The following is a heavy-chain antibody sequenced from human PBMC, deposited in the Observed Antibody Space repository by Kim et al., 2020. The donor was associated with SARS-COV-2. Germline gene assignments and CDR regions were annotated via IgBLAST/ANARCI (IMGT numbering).Heavy chain of an antibody. V-gene: IGHV3-48*02. CDR3: AREFRAGYCSGGSCYTQKYYFDY. CDR1: GFTFSSYS. J-gene: IGHJ4*02. CDR2: ISSSSSTI. D-gene: IGHD2-15*01. Sequence: GGSLRLSCAASGFTFSSYSMNWVRQAPGKGLEWVSYISSSSSTIYYADSVKGRFTISRDNAKNSLYLQMNSLRDEDTAVYYCAREFRAGYCSGGSCYTQKYYFDYWGQGTLVTVSS.